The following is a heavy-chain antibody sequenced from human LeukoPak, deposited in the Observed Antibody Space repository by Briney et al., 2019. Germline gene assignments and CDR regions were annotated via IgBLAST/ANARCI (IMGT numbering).Heavy chain of an antibody. V-gene: IGHV4-4*07. CDR3: AREGYYYDSSGYYSDDY. Sequence: SETLSLTCTVSGGSISSYYWSWIRQPAGKGLEWIGRIYTSGSTNYNPSLKSRVTMSVDTSKNQFSLKLSSVTAADTAVYYCAREGYYYDSSGYYSDDYWGQGTLVTVSS. D-gene: IGHD3-22*01. CDR2: IYTSGST. CDR1: GGSISSYY. J-gene: IGHJ4*02.